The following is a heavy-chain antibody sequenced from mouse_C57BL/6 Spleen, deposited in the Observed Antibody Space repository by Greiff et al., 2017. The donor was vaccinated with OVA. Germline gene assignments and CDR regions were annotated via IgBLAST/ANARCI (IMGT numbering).Heavy chain of an antibody. CDR1: GYTFTDYY. D-gene: IGHD1-3*01. J-gene: IGHJ2*01. CDR3: ARGWPSGYFDD. V-gene: IGHV1-19*01. Sequence: VQLQQSGPVLVKPGASVKMSCKASGYTFTDYYMNWVKQSHGKSLEWIGVINPYNGGTSYNQKFKGKATLTVDKSSSTAYMELNSLTSEDSAVYYCARGWPSGYFDDWGQGTTLTVSS. CDR2: INPYNGGT.